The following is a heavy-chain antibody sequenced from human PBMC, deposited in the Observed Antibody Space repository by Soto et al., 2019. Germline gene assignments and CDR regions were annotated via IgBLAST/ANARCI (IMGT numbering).Heavy chain of an antibody. D-gene: IGHD6-19*01. Sequence: QVQLQESGPGRVKSSGTLSLTCGVSGDSISSSKWWSWVRQPPGKGLEWIGDIFHTGSTNYNPSLTSRATISIDRSTIRFSLRLSSATAADTAVYYCAYSTGWDRIDNWGQGSLVTVSS. J-gene: IGHJ4*02. CDR1: GDSISSSKW. CDR2: IFHTGST. V-gene: IGHV4-4*02. CDR3: AYSTGWDRIDN.